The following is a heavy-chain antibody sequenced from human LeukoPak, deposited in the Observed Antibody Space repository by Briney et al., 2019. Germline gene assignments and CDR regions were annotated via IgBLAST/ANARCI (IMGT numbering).Heavy chain of an antibody. Sequence: SEALSLTCAVYGGSFSGYYWSWIRQPPGKGLEWIGEINHSGSTNYNPSLKSRVTISVDTSKNQFSLKLSSVTAADTAVYYCARELVDYDFWSGYYPKYYFDYWGQGTLVTVSS. CDR3: ARELVDYDFWSGYYPKYYFDY. V-gene: IGHV4-34*01. CDR2: INHSGST. CDR1: GGSFSGYY. D-gene: IGHD3-3*01. J-gene: IGHJ4*02.